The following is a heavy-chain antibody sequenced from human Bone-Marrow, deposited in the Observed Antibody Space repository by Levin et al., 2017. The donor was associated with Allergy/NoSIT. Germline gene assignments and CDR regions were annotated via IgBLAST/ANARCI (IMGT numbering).Heavy chain of an antibody. CDR1: GFTFSSYA. J-gene: IGHJ5*02. Sequence: PGESLKISCAASGFTFSSYAMHWVRQAPGKGLEWVAVISYDGSNKYYADSVKGRFTISRDNSKNTLYLQMNSLRAEDTAVYYCARETGGYYDFWSVENWFDPWGQGTLVTVSS. CDR2: ISYDGSNK. CDR3: ARETGGYYDFWSVENWFDP. D-gene: IGHD3-3*01. V-gene: IGHV3-30-3*01.